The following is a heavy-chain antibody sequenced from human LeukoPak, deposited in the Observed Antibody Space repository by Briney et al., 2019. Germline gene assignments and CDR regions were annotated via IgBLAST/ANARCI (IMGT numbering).Heavy chain of an antibody. CDR3: AREWHYYDSSGYRFFDY. CDR1: GGTFSSYA. Sequence: ASVKVSCKASGGTFSSYAISWVRQAPGQGLEWMGGIIPIFGTANYAQKFQGRVTITADESTSTAYMELSSLRSEDTAVYYCAREWHYYDSSGYRFFDYWGQGTLVTVSS. D-gene: IGHD3-22*01. V-gene: IGHV1-69*13. CDR2: IIPIFGTA. J-gene: IGHJ4*02.